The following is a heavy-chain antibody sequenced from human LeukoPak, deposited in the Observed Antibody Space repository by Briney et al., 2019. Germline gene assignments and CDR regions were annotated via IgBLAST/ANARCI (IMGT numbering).Heavy chain of an antibody. CDR3: AGILTGYYVVN. D-gene: IGHD3-9*01. V-gene: IGHV4-59*01. J-gene: IGHJ4*02. Sequence: PSETRSLTCTVSGGSLSTYYWSWIRQPPGKGLEWIGYMSYSGNINYNPSLRSRVTISLDTSNNQFSLRLTSVTAADTAVYYCAGILTGYYVVNWGQGTLVTVSS. CDR2: MSYSGNI. CDR1: GGSLSTYY.